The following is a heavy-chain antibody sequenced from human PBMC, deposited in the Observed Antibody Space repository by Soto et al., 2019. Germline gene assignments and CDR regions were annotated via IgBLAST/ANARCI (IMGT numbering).Heavy chain of an antibody. CDR2: ISSSSSYI. CDR1: GFTFSSYS. J-gene: IGHJ3*02. CDR3: ARGPPGSDDAFDI. Sequence: GGSLRLYCAASGFTFSSYSMNWVRQAPGKGLEWVSSISSSSSYIYYADSVKGRFTISRDNAKNSLYLQLNSLRAEDTAVYYCARGPPGSDDAFDIWGQGTMVTVSS. V-gene: IGHV3-21*01. D-gene: IGHD2-15*01.